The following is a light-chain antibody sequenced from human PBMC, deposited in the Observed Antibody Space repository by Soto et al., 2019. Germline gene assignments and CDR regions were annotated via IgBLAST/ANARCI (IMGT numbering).Light chain of an antibody. Sequence: ETVMTQSPATLSVSPGERATLSCRASQSVSSNFAWYQQKPGQAPRLLIYDASTRATGIPARFSGSGSGTEFTLTISSLQSEDFAVYYCQQYGGSPRTFGQGTKVDIK. J-gene: IGKJ1*01. CDR1: QSVSSN. CDR3: QQYGGSPRT. V-gene: IGKV3-15*01. CDR2: DAS.